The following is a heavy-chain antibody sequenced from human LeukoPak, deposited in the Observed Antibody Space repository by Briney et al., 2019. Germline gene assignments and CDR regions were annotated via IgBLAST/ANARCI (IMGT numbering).Heavy chain of an antibody. CDR3: ARGYYDSSEGGNEF. J-gene: IGHJ4*02. Sequence: PVGSLRLSCAVSGFTFSNYWMHWVRQAPGKGLVWVSRIDTDGSNTNYADSVKGRFTISRDNAKNTLYLQMNSLRAEDTAVYYCARGYYDSSEGGNEFWGQGTLVTVSS. CDR2: IDTDGSNT. CDR1: GFTFSNYW. V-gene: IGHV3-74*01. D-gene: IGHD3-22*01.